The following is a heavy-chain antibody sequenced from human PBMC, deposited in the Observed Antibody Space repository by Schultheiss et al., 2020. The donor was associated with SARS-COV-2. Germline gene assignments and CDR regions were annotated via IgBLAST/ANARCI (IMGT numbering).Heavy chain of an antibody. J-gene: IGHJ6*02. CDR1: GGSISDSF. V-gene: IGHV4-59*12. CDR3: ARARYYYDRGGRYYYYGMDV. CDR2: IYYSGTT. D-gene: IGHD3-22*01. Sequence: SETLSLTCAVSGGSISDSFWSWIRQPPGKGLEWIGSIYYSGTTYYNPSLKSRVTIFVDTSKNQFSLKLSSVTAADTAVYYCARARYYYDRGGRYYYYGMDVWGQGTTVTVSS.